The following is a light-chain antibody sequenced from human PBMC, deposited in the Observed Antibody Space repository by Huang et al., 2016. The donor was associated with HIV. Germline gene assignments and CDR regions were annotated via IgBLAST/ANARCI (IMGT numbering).Light chain of an antibody. Sequence: EIVMTQSPATLSVSPGERATLSCRASQSVSSNLAWYQQKPGQAPRLLIYGASARATGVAARFSCSGSGTEFTLSINSLRSEDFAVYYCQQYNDWPQTFGGGTKVEIK. CDR1: QSVSSN. CDR3: QQYNDWPQT. CDR2: GAS. J-gene: IGKJ4*01. V-gene: IGKV3-15*01.